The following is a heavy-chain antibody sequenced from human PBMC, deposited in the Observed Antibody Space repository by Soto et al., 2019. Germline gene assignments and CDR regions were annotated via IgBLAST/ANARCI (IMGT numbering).Heavy chain of an antibody. CDR3: ATLARQWLGEFDY. Sequence: QLQLQESGPGLVKPSETLSLTCTVSGGSISSSSYYWGWIRQPPGKGLEWIGSIYYSGSTYYNPSLQSRVTIAVDPSTSRFSLKLRAVPAADTAVYYGATLARQWLGEFDYWGQGTLVTVSS. CDR1: GGSISSSSYY. J-gene: IGHJ4*02. V-gene: IGHV4-39*01. CDR2: IYYSGST. D-gene: IGHD6-19*01.